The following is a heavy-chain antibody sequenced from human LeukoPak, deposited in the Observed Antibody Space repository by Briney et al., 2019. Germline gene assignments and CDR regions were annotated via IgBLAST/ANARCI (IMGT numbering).Heavy chain of an antibody. V-gene: IGHV3-21*01. Sequence: PAGSLRLSCAASGFTFSSYSMNWVRQAPGKALEWVSSLSSSSTYIFYADSVKGRFTISRDNAKNSLYLQMNSLRADDTAVYYCARVGYSSGWRAPYFDNWGQGTLVTLS. CDR2: LSSSSTYI. CDR3: ARVGYSSGWRAPYFDN. CDR1: GFTFSSYS. D-gene: IGHD6-19*01. J-gene: IGHJ4*02.